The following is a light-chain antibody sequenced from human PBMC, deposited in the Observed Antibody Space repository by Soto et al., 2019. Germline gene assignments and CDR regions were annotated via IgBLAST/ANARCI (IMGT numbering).Light chain of an antibody. CDR3: AAWDDGLNGVL. V-gene: IGLV1-44*01. CDR1: SSNIGSNT. J-gene: IGLJ3*02. Sequence: QPVLTQPPSASGTPGQRVTISCSGSSSNIGSNTVNWYHQLPGTAPKLLISNNNQRPSGVPDRFSGSKSGTSASLAISGLQSEDEVDYYCAAWDDGLNGVLFGGGTKLTVL. CDR2: NNN.